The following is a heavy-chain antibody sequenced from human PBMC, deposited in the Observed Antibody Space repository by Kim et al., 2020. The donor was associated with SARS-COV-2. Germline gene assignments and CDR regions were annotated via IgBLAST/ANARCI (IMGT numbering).Heavy chain of an antibody. Sequence: SETLSLTCTVSGGSISSSSYYWVWIRQPPGKGLDWIGSIYYSGSTYYNPSLKSRVTISVDTSKNQFSLKLSSVTSADTAVDYCASPNLDHLAVAGAFDIWGQGTMVTVS. CDR1: GGSISSSSYY. V-gene: IGHV4-39*01. D-gene: IGHD6-19*01. J-gene: IGHJ3*02. CDR3: ASPNLDHLAVAGAFDI. CDR2: IYYSGST.